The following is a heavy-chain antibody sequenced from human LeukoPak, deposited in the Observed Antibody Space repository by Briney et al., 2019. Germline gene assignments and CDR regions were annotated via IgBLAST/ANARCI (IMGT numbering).Heavy chain of an antibody. V-gene: IGHV3-30*04. CDR3: ASGSYSAPKDY. D-gene: IGHD1-26*01. CDR2: ISYDGSNK. J-gene: IGHJ4*02. Sequence: GRSLRLSCAASGFTFSSYAMHWVRQAPGKGLEWVAVISYDGSNKYYADSVKGRFTISRDNSKNTLYLQMNSPRAEDTAVYYCASGSYSAPKDYWGQGTLVTVSS. CDR1: GFTFSSYA.